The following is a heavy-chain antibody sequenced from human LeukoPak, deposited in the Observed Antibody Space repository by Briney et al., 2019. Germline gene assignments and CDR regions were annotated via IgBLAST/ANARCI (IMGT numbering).Heavy chain of an antibody. D-gene: IGHD2-2*01. Sequence: GRSLRLSCAASGFTFRNYAMHWVRQAPGKGLEWVAAISFDGRHKYSADSMKGRFTISRDNAKNSLYLQMNSLRAEDTAVYYCARDPSVVPAAVNWFDPWGQGTLVTVSS. CDR3: ARDPSVVPAAVNWFDP. CDR1: GFTFRNYA. J-gene: IGHJ5*02. CDR2: ISFDGRHK. V-gene: IGHV3-30*03.